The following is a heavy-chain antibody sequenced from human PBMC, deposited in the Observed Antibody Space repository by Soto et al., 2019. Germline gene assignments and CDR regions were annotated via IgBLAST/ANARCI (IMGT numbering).Heavy chain of an antibody. J-gene: IGHJ1*01. D-gene: IGHD3-10*01. Sequence: QVHLEQWGAGLLKPSETLSLSCGVSGGSFSENYWTWFRQPPGKGLEWIGEISPSGTTKYVPSLKSRVTISKDTSKNQFSLKVTSVTAADTAVYFCATSFWFGTQPEIWGQWTLVTVSS. V-gene: IGHV4-34*01. CDR1: GGSFSENY. CDR2: ISPSGTT. CDR3: ATSFWFGTQPEI.